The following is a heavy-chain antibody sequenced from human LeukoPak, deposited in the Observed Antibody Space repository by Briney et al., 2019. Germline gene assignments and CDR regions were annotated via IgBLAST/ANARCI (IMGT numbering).Heavy chain of an antibody. Sequence: PGGSLRLSCAASGFSFSSYGMHWVRQAPGQGLEWVSSISSTAATTYYADSAKGRFTISRDNSKNTLYLQMNSLRAEDTAVYYCARDQNVLVLLWLLGAFDIWGQGTMVTVSS. D-gene: IGHD3-10*01. CDR3: ARDQNVLVLLWLLGAFDI. CDR1: GFSFSSYG. J-gene: IGHJ3*02. V-gene: IGHV3-NL1*01. CDR2: ISSTAATT.